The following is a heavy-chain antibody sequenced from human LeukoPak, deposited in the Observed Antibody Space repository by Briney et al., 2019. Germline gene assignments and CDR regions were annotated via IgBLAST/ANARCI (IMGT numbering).Heavy chain of an antibody. J-gene: IGHJ4*02. CDR1: GFTVSSNY. CDR2: IYSGGST. V-gene: IGHV3-66*01. Sequence: GGSLRLSCAASGFTVSSNYMSWVRQAPGKGLEWVSVIYSGGSTYYADSVKGRFTISRDNSKNTLYLQMNSLRAEDTAVYYCASLNYYDSSGAAIHWGQGTLVTVSS. D-gene: IGHD3-22*01. CDR3: ASLNYYDSSGAAIH.